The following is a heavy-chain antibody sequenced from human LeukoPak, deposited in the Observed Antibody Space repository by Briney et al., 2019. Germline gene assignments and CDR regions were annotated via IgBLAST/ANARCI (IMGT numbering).Heavy chain of an antibody. CDR3: ARLGFPVYYYYMDV. V-gene: IGHV3-11*04. CDR2: ISSSGSTI. J-gene: IGHJ6*03. CDR1: GFIFSDYY. Sequence: PGGSLRLSCAASGFIFSDYYMSWIRQTPGKGLEWVVYISSSGSTIHYADSVKGRFTISRDNAKNSLYLQMNSLRAEDPAVYYCARLGFPVYYYYMDVWGKGTTVSVSS. D-gene: IGHD2-15*01.